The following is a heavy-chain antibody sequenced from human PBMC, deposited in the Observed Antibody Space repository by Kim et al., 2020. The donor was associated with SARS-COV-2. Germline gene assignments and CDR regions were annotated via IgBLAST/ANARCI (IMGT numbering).Heavy chain of an antibody. Sequence: GGSLRLSCAASGFTFSSYSMNWVRQAPGKGLEWVSSISSSSSYIYYADSVKGRFTISRDNAKNSLYLQMNSLRAEDTAVYYCASGVVRGVTNTSYYYYGMDVWGQGTTVTVSS. V-gene: IGHV3-21*01. D-gene: IGHD3-10*01. CDR1: GFTFSSYS. CDR2: ISSSSSYI. J-gene: IGHJ6*02. CDR3: ASGVVRGVTNTSYYYYGMDV.